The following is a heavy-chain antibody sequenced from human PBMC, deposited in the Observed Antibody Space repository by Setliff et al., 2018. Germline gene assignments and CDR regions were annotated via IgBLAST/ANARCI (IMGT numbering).Heavy chain of an antibody. D-gene: IGHD2-21*01. CDR2: IYYSGST. CDR1: GGSISSGDYY. Sequence: SEPLSLTCTVSGGSISSGDYYWSWIRQPPGKGLEWIGYIYYSGSTYYNPSLKSRVTISVDTSKNQFSLKLSSVTAADTAVYYCARGGEGALGIPYYGMDVWGQGTTVTVSS. J-gene: IGHJ6*02. CDR3: ARGGEGALGIPYYGMDV. V-gene: IGHV4-30-4*08.